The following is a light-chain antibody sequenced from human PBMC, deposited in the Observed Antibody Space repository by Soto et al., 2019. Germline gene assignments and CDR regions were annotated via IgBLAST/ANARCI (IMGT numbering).Light chain of an antibody. CDR3: TSSTSDSLYV. CDR2: KVS. Sequence: QSALTQPASVSGSPGQSITISCTGTSSDVGGNKYVSWYQQYPGKVPKLLINKVSNRPSGVSNRFSGSKSGNTASLTISGLLAADEADYFCTSSTSDSLYVFGTGTKVTV. CDR1: SSDVGGNKY. V-gene: IGLV2-14*01. J-gene: IGLJ1*01.